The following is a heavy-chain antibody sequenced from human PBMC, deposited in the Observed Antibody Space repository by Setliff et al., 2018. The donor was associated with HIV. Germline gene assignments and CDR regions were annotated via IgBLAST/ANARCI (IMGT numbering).Heavy chain of an antibody. D-gene: IGHD3-10*01. CDR3: ASSGSGSNINWFGP. V-gene: IGHV3-48*01. Sequence: GGSLRLSCAASGFTFSDCSMNWVRQAPGKGLEWMSYMNSTGSTIFYADSVKGRFTISRDKDKNSVHLQMTRLGAEGTAVYYCASSGSGSNINWFGPWGQGTLVTVSS. J-gene: IGHJ5*02. CDR2: MNSTGSTI. CDR1: GFTFSDCS.